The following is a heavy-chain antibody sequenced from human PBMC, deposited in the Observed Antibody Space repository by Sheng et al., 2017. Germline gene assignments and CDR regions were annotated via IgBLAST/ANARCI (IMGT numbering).Heavy chain of an antibody. CDR2: IKKDGSEI. Sequence: EVQLVESGGGLVQPGGSLSLSCVASGFTFSDYWMSWVRQAPGKGLEWVANIKKDGSEIYYVDSVRGRFTISRDNAKNSLYLHMNSLRAEDTAVYYCARFQIGWFGPWGQGTLVTVSS. V-gene: IGHV3-7*01. CDR3: ARFQIGWFGP. CDR1: GFTFSDYW. J-gene: IGHJ5*02.